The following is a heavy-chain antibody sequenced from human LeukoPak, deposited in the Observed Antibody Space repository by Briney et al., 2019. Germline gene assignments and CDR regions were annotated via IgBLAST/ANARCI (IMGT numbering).Heavy chain of an antibody. CDR3: AKEQGTGVLDY. D-gene: IGHD7-27*01. V-gene: IGHV3-23*01. CDR1: GFTFSNYA. Sequence: GGSLRLSCAASGFTFSNYAMSWVRQAPGKGLEWVSSISGSDGTTYYADSVKGRFTVSRDNSKNTLYLQMNSLRAEDTAVYYCAKEQGTGVLDYWGQGTLVTVSS. J-gene: IGHJ4*02. CDR2: ISGSDGTT.